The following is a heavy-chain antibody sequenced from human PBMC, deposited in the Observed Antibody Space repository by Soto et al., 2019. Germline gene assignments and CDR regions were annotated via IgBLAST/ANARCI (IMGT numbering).Heavy chain of an antibody. Sequence: QITLKESGPTLVKPTQTLTLTCTFSGFSLSTSGVGVGWIRQPPGKALEWLALIYWDDDKRYSPSLKSRLTTTNDTSNNHVVLTTTNMDPVDTATYYCAHGPDSFDYWGQGTLVTVSS. V-gene: IGHV2-5*02. D-gene: IGHD3-22*01. CDR2: IYWDDDK. CDR1: GFSLSTSGVG. CDR3: AHGPDSFDY. J-gene: IGHJ4*02.